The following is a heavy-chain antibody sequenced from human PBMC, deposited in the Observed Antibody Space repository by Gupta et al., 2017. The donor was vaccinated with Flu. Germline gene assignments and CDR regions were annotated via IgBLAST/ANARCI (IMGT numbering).Heavy chain of an antibody. V-gene: IGHV3-15*01. CDR2: IKSKTDGGTT. J-gene: IGHJ4*02. D-gene: IGHD3-22*01. CDR3: TTEGGDYYYDSSGYYVSRPAGY. Sequence: PGKGLEWVGRIKSKTDGGTTDYAAPVKGRFTISRDDSKNTLYLQMNSLKTEDTAVYYCTTEGGDYYYDSSGYYVSRPAGYWGQGTLVTVPS.